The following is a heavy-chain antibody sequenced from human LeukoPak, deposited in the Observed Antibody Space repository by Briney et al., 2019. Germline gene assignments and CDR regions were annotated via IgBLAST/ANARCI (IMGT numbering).Heavy chain of an antibody. V-gene: IGHV4-34*01. Sequence: PSETLSLTCAVYGGSFRGYYWSWIRQPPGEGLEWIGEINHSGSTNYNPSLKSRVTISVDTSKNQFSLKLSSVTAADTAVYYCARLQGYCSSTSCYFFDYWGQGTLVTVSS. D-gene: IGHD2-2*01. CDR2: INHSGST. CDR1: GGSFRGYY. J-gene: IGHJ4*02. CDR3: ARLQGYCSSTSCYFFDY.